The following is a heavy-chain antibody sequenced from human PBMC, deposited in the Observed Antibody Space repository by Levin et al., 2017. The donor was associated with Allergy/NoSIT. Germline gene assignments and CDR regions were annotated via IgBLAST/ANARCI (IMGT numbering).Heavy chain of an antibody. D-gene: IGHD5-12*01. V-gene: IGHV4-59*08. CDR3: ARDRVAIVSSTHYVYGMDV. Sequence: PGGSLRLSCSVSGGSISNYYWSWIRQPPGKGLEWIGYIYYTGSTNYNPSLKSRVTISVDTSKNQFSLKMSSMTAADTAIYFCARDRVAIVSSTHYVYGMDVWGRGTTVTVSS. J-gene: IGHJ6*02. CDR1: GGSISNYY. CDR2: IYYTGST.